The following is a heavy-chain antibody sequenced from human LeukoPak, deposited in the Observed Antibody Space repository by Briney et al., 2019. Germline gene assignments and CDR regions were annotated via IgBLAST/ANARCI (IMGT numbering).Heavy chain of an antibody. J-gene: IGHJ4*02. CDR1: GFSFSSYS. D-gene: IGHD3-22*01. CDR2: ISSDSSIM. CDR3: ARKSSSSGYPFDY. Sequence: GGSLRLSCAASGFSFSSYSMNWVRQAPGKGLDWVSYISSDSSIMHHADAVKGRFAISRDNAKSALYLQMNSLRAEDTAVYYCARKSSSSGYPFDYWGQGTLVTVSS. V-gene: IGHV3-48*01.